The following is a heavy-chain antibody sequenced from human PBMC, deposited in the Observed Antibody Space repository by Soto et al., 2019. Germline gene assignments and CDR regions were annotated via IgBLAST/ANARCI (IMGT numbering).Heavy chain of an antibody. CDR2: ISGSGGST. V-gene: IGHV3-23*01. CDR1: GFTFSSYA. J-gene: IGHJ4*02. CDR3: AKGDRREWATTPFDY. Sequence: GGSLRLSCAASGFTFSSYAMSWVRQAPGKGLEWVSAISGSGGSTYYADSVKGRFTISRDNSKNTLYLQMNSLRAEDTAVYYCAKGDRREWATTPFDYWGQGTLVTVSS. D-gene: IGHD1-26*01.